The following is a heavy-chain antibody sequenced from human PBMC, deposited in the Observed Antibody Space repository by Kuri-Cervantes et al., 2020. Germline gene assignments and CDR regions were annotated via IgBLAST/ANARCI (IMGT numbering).Heavy chain of an antibody. CDR1: GFTFSSYG. CDR2: IWYDGSNK. CDR3: AKEMTTEGNS. J-gene: IGHJ5*01. Sequence: GGSLRLSCAASGFTFSSYGMHWVRQAPGKGLEWVAVIWYDGSNKYYADSVKGRFTISRDNSKNTLYLQMNSLKVEDTAIYYCAKEMTTEGNSWGHGTLVTVSS. D-gene: IGHD4-11*01. V-gene: IGHV3-33*06.